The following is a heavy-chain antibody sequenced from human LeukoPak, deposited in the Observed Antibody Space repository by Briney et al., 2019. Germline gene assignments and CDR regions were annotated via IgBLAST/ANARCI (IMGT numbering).Heavy chain of an antibody. CDR1: GGSISTYY. Sequence: SESLSLTCTVSGGSISTYYWSWIRQPPGKGLEWIGYIHDSGTTSYNPSLKSRVTISVDMSGNHLSLRLTSVSAADTAIYYCARGGREGYNSFAYWGQGTLVTVSS. V-gene: IGHV4-59*01. CDR3: ARGGREGYNSFAY. D-gene: IGHD5-24*01. J-gene: IGHJ4*02. CDR2: IHDSGTT.